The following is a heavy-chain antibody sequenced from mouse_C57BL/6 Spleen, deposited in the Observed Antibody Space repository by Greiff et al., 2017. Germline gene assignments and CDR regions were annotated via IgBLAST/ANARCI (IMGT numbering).Heavy chain of an antibody. J-gene: IGHJ3*01. D-gene: IGHD1-1*01. Sequence: EVKVVESVAELVRPGASVKLSCTASGFNIKNTYMHWVKQRPEQGLEWIGRIDPANGNTKYAPKFQGKATITADTSSNTAYLQLSSLTSEDTAIYYCGAGNYYGSSYGFAYWGQGTLVTVSA. V-gene: IGHV14-3*01. CDR1: GFNIKNTY. CDR3: GAGNYYGSSYGFAY. CDR2: IDPANGNT.